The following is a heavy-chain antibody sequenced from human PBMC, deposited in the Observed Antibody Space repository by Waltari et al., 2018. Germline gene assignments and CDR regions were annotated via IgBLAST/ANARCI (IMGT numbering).Heavy chain of an antibody. D-gene: IGHD3-10*01. CDR2: MSTSSYSI. Sequence: EVQLVESGGGLVHPGESLRLSCAASGFTFSNYSLNWVRQAPGKGLEWLSYMSTSSYSIDYADSVKGRFTISRDNAKNSLFLQMDNLRVEETAVYFGSRAGGRRSPEFDYWGQGTLVTVSS. CDR3: SRAGGRRSPEFDY. CDR1: GFTFSNYS. J-gene: IGHJ4*02. V-gene: IGHV3-48*04.